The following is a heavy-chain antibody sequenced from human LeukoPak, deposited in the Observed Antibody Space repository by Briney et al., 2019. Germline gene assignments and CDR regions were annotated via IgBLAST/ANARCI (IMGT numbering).Heavy chain of an antibody. V-gene: IGHV3-30*04. CDR1: GFTFSSYA. Sequence: GGSLRLSCAASGFTFSSYAMHWVRQAPGKGLEWVAVISYDGSNKYYADSVKGRFTISRDNSKNTLYLQMNSLRAEDTAVYYCAKDMPGSGWSFDYWGQGTLVTVSS. J-gene: IGHJ4*02. CDR2: ISYDGSNK. D-gene: IGHD6-19*01. CDR3: AKDMPGSGWSFDY.